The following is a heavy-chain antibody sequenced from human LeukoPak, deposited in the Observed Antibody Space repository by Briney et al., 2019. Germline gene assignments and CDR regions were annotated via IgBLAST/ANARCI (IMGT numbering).Heavy chain of an antibody. J-gene: IGHJ4*02. CDR3: ARASQTYYYDSSGYSPYYFDY. CDR2: IISSGSTI. CDR1: GFTFSSYE. Sequence: GGSLRLSCAAFGFTFSSYEMNWVRQAPGKGLEWVSYIISSGSTIYYADSVKGRFTISRDNAKNSLYLQMNSLRAEDTAVYYCARASQTYYYDSSGYSPYYFDYWGQGTLVTVSS. D-gene: IGHD3-22*01. V-gene: IGHV3-48*03.